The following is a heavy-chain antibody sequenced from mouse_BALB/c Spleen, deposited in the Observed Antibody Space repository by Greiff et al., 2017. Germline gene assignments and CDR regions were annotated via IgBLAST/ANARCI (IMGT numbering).Heavy chain of an antibody. CDR2: IRLKSNNYAT. CDR3: TRRLTWGYFDY. CDR1: GFTFSNYW. V-gene: IGHV6-6*02. Sequence: DVQLQESGGGLVQPGGSMKLSCVASGFTFSNYWMNWVRQSPEKGLEWVAEIRLKSNNYATHYAESVKGRFTISRDDSKSSVYLQMNNLRAEDTGIYYCTRRLTWGYFDYWGQGTTLTVSS. D-gene: IGHD4-1*01. J-gene: IGHJ2*01.